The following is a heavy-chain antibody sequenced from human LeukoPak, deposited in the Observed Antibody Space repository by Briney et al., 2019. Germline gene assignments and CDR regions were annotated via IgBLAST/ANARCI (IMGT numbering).Heavy chain of an antibody. V-gene: IGHV1-24*01. D-gene: IGHD3-10*01. CDR1: GYTLTKLP. CDR3: ATSNYFGSGSVYYFEY. Sequence: ASVKVSCRVSGYTLTKLPIHWVRQAPGRGLEGMGSFDPEDGEALYARRFRGRVTMTEDTSTDTAFMELSSLKSVDTAVYYCATSNYFGSGSVYYFEYWGQETLVTVSS. J-gene: IGHJ4*02. CDR2: FDPEDGEA.